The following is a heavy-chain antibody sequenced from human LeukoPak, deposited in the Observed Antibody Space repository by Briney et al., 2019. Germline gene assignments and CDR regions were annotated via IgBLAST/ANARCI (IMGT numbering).Heavy chain of an antibody. V-gene: IGHV4-4*09. D-gene: IGHD6-13*01. CDR3: ARLQAGTHGSSWFYFDY. CDR1: GGSISSYH. J-gene: IGHJ4*02. Sequence: SETLSLTFTVSGGSISSYHWSWIRQPPGKELEGIGDIYTSGSTSYNPSLKSRVSFSADTSKNQFSLKLSSMTAADTAVYYCARLQAGTHGSSWFYFDYWGQGTLVTVSS. CDR2: IYTSGST.